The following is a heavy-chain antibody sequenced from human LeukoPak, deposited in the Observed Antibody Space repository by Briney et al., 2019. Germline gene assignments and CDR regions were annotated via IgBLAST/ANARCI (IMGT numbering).Heavy chain of an antibody. CDR2: IYYSGNT. D-gene: IGHD6-13*01. CDR1: GGSISNYY. CDR3: ARSAAAGSDYGLSWFDP. J-gene: IGHJ5*02. V-gene: IGHV4-59*12. Sequence: SETLSLTCTVSGGSISNYYWSWVRQPPGKGLEWIGYIYYSGNTNYNPSLKSRVTISVDRSKNQFSLKLSSVTAADTAVYYCARSAAAGSDYGLSWFDPWGQGTLVTVSS.